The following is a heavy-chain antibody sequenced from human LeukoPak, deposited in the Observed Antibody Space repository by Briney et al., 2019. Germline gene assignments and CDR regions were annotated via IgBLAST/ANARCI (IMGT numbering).Heavy chain of an antibody. D-gene: IGHD6-19*01. CDR3: ARAPDYSSGWDDAFDI. CDR1: GGTFSSYA. J-gene: IGHJ3*02. CDR2: IIPIFGTA. Sequence: SVKVSCKASGGTFSSYAISWVRQAPGQGLEWMGGIIPIFGTANYAQKFQGRVTITADKSTSTAYMELSSLRFEDTAVYYCARAPDYSSGWDDAFDIWGQGTMVTVSS. V-gene: IGHV1-69*06.